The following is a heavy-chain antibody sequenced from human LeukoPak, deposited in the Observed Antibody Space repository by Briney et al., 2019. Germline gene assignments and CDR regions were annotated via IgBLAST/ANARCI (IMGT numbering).Heavy chain of an antibody. CDR2: ISGSGGST. CDR3: AKGRIVVVISFFDY. CDR1: GFTFSSYA. V-gene: IGHV3-23*01. Sequence: GGSLRLSCAASGFTFSSYAMSWVRQAPGKGLEWVSAISGSGGSTYYADSVKGRFTISRDNSNNTLYLQMNSLRAEDTAVYYCAKGRIVVVISFFDYWGQGTLVTVSS. J-gene: IGHJ4*02. D-gene: IGHD3-22*01.